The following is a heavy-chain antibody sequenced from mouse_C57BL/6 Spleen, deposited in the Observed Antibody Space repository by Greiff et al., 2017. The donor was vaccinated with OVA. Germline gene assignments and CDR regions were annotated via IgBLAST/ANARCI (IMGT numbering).Heavy chain of an antibody. CDR1: GYAFSSSW. CDR2: IYPGDGGT. CDR3: ERGSSSFDY. V-gene: IGHV1-82*01. D-gene: IGHD1-1*01. J-gene: IGHJ2*01. Sequence: QVQLQQSGPELVKPGASVKISCKASGYAFSSSWMHWVKQRPGKGLEWIGRIYPGDGGTNYNGKFKGKATLTADKSSSTAYMQLSSLTSEAAEVCFCERGSSSFDYWGQGTTLTVSS.